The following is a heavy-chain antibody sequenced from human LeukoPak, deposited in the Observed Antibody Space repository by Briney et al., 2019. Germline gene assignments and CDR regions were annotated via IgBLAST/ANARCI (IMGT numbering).Heavy chain of an antibody. CDR1: GGFISSYY. J-gene: IGHJ4*02. V-gene: IGHV4-59*01. CDR2: IYYSGST. Sequence: SETLSLTCTVSGGFISSYYWSWIRQPPGKGLEWIGYIYYSGSTNYNPSLKSRVTISVDTSKNQFSLKLSSVTAADTAVYYCAYGSGWYGYWGQGTLVTVSS. CDR3: AYGSGWYGY. D-gene: IGHD6-19*01.